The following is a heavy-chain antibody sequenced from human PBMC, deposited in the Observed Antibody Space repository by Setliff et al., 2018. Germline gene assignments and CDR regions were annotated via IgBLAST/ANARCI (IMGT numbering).Heavy chain of an antibody. J-gene: IGHJ6*03. CDR3: ARLGFDVLVPGTMSTPTSYFYFMDV. CDR2: LSSGGTYM. D-gene: IGHD2-2*01. Sequence: GGSLRLSCAASGFTFSNYSMNWVRQAPGKGLEWVSFLSSGGTYMYYADSVKGRFTISRDNAENSLSLQMNSLRAEDTAVYYCARLGFDVLVPGTMSTPTSYFYFMDVWGKGTTVTVSS. V-gene: IGHV3-21*01. CDR1: GFTFSNYS.